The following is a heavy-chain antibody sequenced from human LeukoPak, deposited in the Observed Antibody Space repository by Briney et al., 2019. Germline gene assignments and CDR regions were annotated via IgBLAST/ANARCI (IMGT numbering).Heavy chain of an antibody. CDR1: GFTFSSYA. V-gene: IGHV3-23*01. CDR3: AKDPRITMVRGVIIGPIDP. J-gene: IGHJ5*02. D-gene: IGHD3-10*01. CDR2: ISGSGGST. Sequence: QPGGSLRLSCAASGFTFSSYAMSWVRQAPGKGLEWVSAISGSGGSTYYADSVKGRFTISRDNSKNTLYLQMNSLRAEDTAVYYCAKDPRITMVRGVIIGPIDPWGQGTLVTVSS.